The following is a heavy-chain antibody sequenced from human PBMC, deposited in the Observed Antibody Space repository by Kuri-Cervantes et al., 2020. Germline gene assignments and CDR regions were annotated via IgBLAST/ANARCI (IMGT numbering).Heavy chain of an antibody. Sequence: GESLKISCAASGFTLSSYDLSWVRQAPGKGLEWVSALSYSGTTTYYADSVKGRFTISRDSSKNTLYLQMNSLRAEDTAVYYCARDSLYITMVQGATAGRINWFDPWGQGTLVTVSS. J-gene: IGHJ5*02. CDR2: LSYSGTTT. CDR1: GFTLSSYD. V-gene: IGHV3-23*01. CDR3: ARDSLYITMVQGATAGRINWFDP. D-gene: IGHD3-10*01.